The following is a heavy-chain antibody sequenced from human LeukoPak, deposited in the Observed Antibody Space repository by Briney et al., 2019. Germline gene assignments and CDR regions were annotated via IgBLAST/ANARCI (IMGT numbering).Heavy chain of an antibody. D-gene: IGHD6-13*01. Sequence: SLRLSCAASGFTFDDYAMHWVRQAPGKGLEWVSGISWNSGSIGYADSVKGRFTISRDNAKNSLYLQMNSLRAEDTALYYCAKDRSSWYHFDYWGQGTLVTVSS. CDR3: AKDRSSWYHFDY. CDR2: ISWNSGSI. J-gene: IGHJ4*02. CDR1: GFTFDDYA. V-gene: IGHV3-9*01.